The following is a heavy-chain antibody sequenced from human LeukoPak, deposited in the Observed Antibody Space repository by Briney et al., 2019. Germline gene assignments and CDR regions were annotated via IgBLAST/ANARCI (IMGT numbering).Heavy chain of an antibody. D-gene: IGHD2-15*01. Sequence: ASVKVSCKASGYTFTSYAMNWVRQAPGQGLEWTGWINTNTGNPTYAQGFTGRFVFSLDTSVSTAYLQISSLKAEDTAVYYCARDGYCSGGSCYFYYYYYYYMDVWGKGTTVTVSS. CDR2: INTNTGNP. CDR1: GYTFTSYA. CDR3: ARDGYCSGGSCYFYYYYYYYMDV. V-gene: IGHV7-4-1*02. J-gene: IGHJ6*03.